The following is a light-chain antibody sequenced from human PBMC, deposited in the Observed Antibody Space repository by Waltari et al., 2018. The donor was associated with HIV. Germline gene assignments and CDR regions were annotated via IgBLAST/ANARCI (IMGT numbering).Light chain of an antibody. CDR2: WAS. Sequence: DIVMTQSPDSLAVSLGERATNNCKSSQSILYNSNNKNYLTWYQQKPGQSPKLLISWASTRKSGVPDRFSGSGSGTDFTLTINNLQAEDVAVYYCQHYFTTPYTFGQGTKLEIK. J-gene: IGKJ2*01. CDR3: QHYFTTPYT. V-gene: IGKV4-1*01. CDR1: QSILYNSNNKNY.